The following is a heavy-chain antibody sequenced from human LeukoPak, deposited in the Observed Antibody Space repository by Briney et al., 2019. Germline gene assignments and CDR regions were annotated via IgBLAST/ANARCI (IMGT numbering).Heavy chain of an antibody. J-gene: IGHJ6*02. D-gene: IGHD6-13*01. Sequence: GASVKVSCKASGGTFSSYAISWVRQAPGQGLEWMGGIIPIFGTANYAQKFQGRVTITADESTSTAYMELSSLRSEDTAVYYCASSYSSSWYYYYYGMDVWGQGTTVTVSS. V-gene: IGHV1-69*13. CDR3: ASSYSSSWYYYYYGMDV. CDR2: IIPIFGTA. CDR1: GGTFSSYA.